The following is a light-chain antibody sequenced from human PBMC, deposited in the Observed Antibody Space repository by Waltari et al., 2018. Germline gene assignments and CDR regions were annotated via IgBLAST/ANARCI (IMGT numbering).Light chain of an antibody. V-gene: IGKV4-1*01. CDR1: RIVQYRANSNNY. CDR2: WAS. Sequence: DIVMTQSPASLSVSLGERATINCKSSRIVQYRANSNNYLAWYQQKLGLPPKLLIYWASTRESGVPGRFSGSGSGTNFTLTISSLQAEDVAVYYCQQYYDTPWTFGQGTKVEIK. J-gene: IGKJ1*01. CDR3: QQYYDTPWT.